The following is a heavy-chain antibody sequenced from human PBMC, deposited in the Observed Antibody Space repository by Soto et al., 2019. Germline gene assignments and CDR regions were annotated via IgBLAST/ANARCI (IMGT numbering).Heavy chain of an antibody. CDR3: AIRLQLEHPGPCYGMDV. Sequence: VASVKVSCKASGGTFSSYAISWVRQAPGQGLEWMGGIIPIFGTANYAQKFQGRVTITADESTSTAYMELSSLRSEDTAVYYCAIRLQLEHPGPCYGMDVWGQGTTVTVSS. CDR2: IIPIFGTA. J-gene: IGHJ6*02. D-gene: IGHD1-1*01. V-gene: IGHV1-69*13. CDR1: GGTFSSYA.